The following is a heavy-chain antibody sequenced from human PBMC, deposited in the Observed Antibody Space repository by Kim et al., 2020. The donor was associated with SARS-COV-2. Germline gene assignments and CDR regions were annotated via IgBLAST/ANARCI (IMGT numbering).Heavy chain of an antibody. V-gene: IGHV4-30-2*01. Sequence: SETLSLTCAVSGGSISSGGYSWSWIRQPPGKGLEWIGYIYHSGSTYYNPSLKSRVTISVDRSKNQFSLKLSSVTAADTAVYYCASHYGSGSRFDYWGQGTLVTVSS. J-gene: IGHJ4*02. CDR3: ASHYGSGSRFDY. CDR1: GGSISSGGYS. CDR2: IYHSGST. D-gene: IGHD3-10*01.